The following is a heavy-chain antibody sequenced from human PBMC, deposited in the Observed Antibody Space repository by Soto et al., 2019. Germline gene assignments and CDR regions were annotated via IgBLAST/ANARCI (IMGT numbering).Heavy chain of an antibody. J-gene: IGHJ4*02. V-gene: IGHV4-4*02. Sequence: SETLSLTCAVSGGSISSSNWWSWVRQPPGKGLEWIGEIYHSGSTNYNPSLKSRVTISVDKSKNQFSLKLSSVTAADTAVYYCARVNGTTHWANRPFDYWGQGTLVTVSS. D-gene: IGHD1-7*01. CDR2: IYHSGST. CDR3: ARVNGTTHWANRPFDY. CDR1: GGSISSSNW.